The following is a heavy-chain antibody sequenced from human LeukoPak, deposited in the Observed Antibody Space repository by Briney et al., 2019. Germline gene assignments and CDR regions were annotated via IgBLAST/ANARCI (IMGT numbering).Heavy chain of an antibody. J-gene: IGHJ4*02. CDR2: IRSDADGGTT. CDR1: GFSFNTAW. V-gene: IGHV3-15*01. Sequence: GGSLRLSCVASGFSFNTAWMNWVRQAPGKGLEWVGRIRSDADGGTTDCAAPVKGRFSISRDDSKNTLYLQLNSVKTEDTAMYYCATGFFVVDQSWGQGTLVTVSS. D-gene: IGHD2-21*01. CDR3: ATGFFVVDQS.